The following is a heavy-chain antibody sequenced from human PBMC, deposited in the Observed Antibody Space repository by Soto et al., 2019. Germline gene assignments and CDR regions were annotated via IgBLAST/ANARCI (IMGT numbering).Heavy chain of an antibody. CDR3: ARHAGDILTGYDENWFDP. J-gene: IGHJ5*02. CDR1: GYSFTIYW. CDR2: IDPSDSYT. D-gene: IGHD3-9*01. V-gene: IGHV5-10-1*01. Sequence: GESLKISCKGSGYSFTIYWISWVRQMPGKGLEWMGRIDPSDSYTNYSPSFQGHVTISADKSISTAYLQWSSLKASDTAMYYCARHAGDILTGYDENWFDPWGQGTLVTVSS.